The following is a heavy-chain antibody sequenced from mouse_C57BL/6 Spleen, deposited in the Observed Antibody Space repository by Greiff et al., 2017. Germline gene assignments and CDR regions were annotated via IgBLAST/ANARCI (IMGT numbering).Heavy chain of an antibody. J-gene: IGHJ3*01. D-gene: IGHD2-5*01. CDR3: ARGSNPWFAY. CDR2: INPNNGGT. Sequence: EVQLQQSGPELVKPGASVKISCKASGYTFTDYYMNWVKQSHGKSLEWIGDINPNNGGTSYNQKFKGKATLTVDKSSSTAYMELRSLTSEDSAVYYWARGSNPWFAYWGQGTLVTVSA. CDR1: GYTFTDYY. V-gene: IGHV1-26*01.